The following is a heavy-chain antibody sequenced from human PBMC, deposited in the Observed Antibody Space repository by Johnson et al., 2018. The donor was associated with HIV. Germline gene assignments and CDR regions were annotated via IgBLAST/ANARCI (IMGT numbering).Heavy chain of an antibody. V-gene: IGHV3-66*01. Sequence: VQLVESGGGLVQPGGSLRLSCAASGFIVRSNYMNWVRQAPGKGLEWVSVIYSGGDTYYSDSVMGRFTISRDTSKNTLYLQMNSLRGDDTAVYYCARWSSRADAFDIWGQGTMVTVSS. J-gene: IGHJ3*02. CDR3: ARWSSRADAFDI. CDR1: GFIVRSNY. CDR2: IYSGGDT. D-gene: IGHD1-26*01.